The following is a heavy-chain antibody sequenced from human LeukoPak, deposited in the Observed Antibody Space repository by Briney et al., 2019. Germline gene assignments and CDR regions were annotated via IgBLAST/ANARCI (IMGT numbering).Heavy chain of an antibody. CDR3: ARDTVVVVAATNYYYYGMDV. V-gene: IGHV4-4*07. D-gene: IGHD2-15*01. Sequence: PSETLSLTCTVSGGSISSYFWSWIRQPAGKGLEWIGRIYTSGTSNYNPSLKSRVTISVDTSKNQFSLKLSSVTAADTAVYYCARDTVVVVAATNYYYYGMDVWGQGTTVTVSS. J-gene: IGHJ6*02. CDR2: IYTSGTS. CDR1: GGSISSYF.